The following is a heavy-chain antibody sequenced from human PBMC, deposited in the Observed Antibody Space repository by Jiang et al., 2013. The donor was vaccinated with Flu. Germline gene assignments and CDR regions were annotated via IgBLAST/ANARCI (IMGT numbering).Heavy chain of an antibody. V-gene: IGHV1-2*02. CDR1: GYTFTGYY. CDR3: ARVHYYDSSGYSYGMDV. CDR2: INPNSGGT. D-gene: IGHD3-22*01. Sequence: SCKASGYTFTGYYMHWVRQAPGQGLEWMGWINPNSGGTNYAQKFQGRVTMTRDTSISTAYMELSRLRSDDTAVYYCARVHYYDSSGYSYGMDVWGQGTTVTVSS. J-gene: IGHJ6*02.